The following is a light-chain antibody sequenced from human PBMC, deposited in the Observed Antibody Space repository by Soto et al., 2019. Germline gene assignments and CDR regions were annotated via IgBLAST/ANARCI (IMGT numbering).Light chain of an antibody. CDR2: DAS. Sequence: EIVLTQSPATLSLSPGERATLSCRASQSVSTYLAWYQQKPGQAPRLLIYDASNRATGIPARFSGSGSGTDFALTISSLEPEDFALYYCYPRSNWPRTLGQGTKREIK. V-gene: IGKV3-11*01. J-gene: IGKJ2*01. CDR1: QSVSTY. CDR3: YPRSNWPRT.